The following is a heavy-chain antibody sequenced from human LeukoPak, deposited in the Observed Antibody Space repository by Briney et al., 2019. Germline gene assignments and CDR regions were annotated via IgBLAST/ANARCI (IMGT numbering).Heavy chain of an antibody. V-gene: IGHV3-53*01. Sequence: GGSLRLSCAASGFTVSSNYMSWVRQAPGKGLEWVSVMHSGGTTYYADSVKGRFTISRDNSKNMLHLQMNSLRGEDTAVYYCARENYDSSGGHGLQHWGQGTLVTVSS. D-gene: IGHD3-22*01. CDR3: ARENYDSSGGHGLQH. CDR1: GFTVSSNY. CDR2: MHSGGTT. J-gene: IGHJ1*01.